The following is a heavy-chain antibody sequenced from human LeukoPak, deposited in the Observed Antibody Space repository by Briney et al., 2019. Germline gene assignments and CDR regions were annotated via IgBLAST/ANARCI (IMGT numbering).Heavy chain of an antibody. J-gene: IGHJ2*01. V-gene: IGHV4-59*12. CDR2: IYHSGST. CDR3: ARDSLRGYSFVL. CDR1: GGSISSYY. Sequence: PSETLSLTCTVSGGSISSYYWSWIRQPPGKGLEWIGYIYHSGSTNYNPSLKSRITMSVDTSKNQLSLKLSSVTAADTAVYYCARDSLRGYSFVLWGRGTLVTVSS. D-gene: IGHD5-18*01.